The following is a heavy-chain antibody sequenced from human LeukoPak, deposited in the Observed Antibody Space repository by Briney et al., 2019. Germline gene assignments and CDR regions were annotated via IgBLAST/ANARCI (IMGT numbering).Heavy chain of an antibody. V-gene: IGHV3-30*18. J-gene: IGHJ6*02. D-gene: IGHD5-24*01. CDR3: AKDWRWQQVTYGMNV. Sequence: GRSLRLSCAASGFSFSNYGMHWVRQAPGKGLEWVAIISFDGSDKYYADSVKGRFTISRDNSMNNLYLQMNSLRVEDTAVYYCAKDWRWQQVTYGMNVWGQGTTVTVSS. CDR2: ISFDGSDK. CDR1: GFSFSNYG.